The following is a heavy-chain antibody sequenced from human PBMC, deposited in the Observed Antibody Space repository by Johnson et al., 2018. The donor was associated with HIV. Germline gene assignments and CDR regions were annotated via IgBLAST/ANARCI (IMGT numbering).Heavy chain of an antibody. J-gene: IGHJ3*02. CDR3: ARVVGYKYGSAGDNDAFDI. D-gene: IGHD5-18*01. V-gene: IGHV3-7*03. CDR2: IKQDGSEK. Sequence: VQLVESGGGLVQPGGSLRLSCAASGFTFSSYWMSWVRQAPGKGLAWVANIKQDGSEKYYVDSVKGGFTIARDDAKNSLYLQMNSLRAEDTALYYCARVVGYKYGSAGDNDAFDIWGQGTMVTVSS. CDR1: GFTFSSYW.